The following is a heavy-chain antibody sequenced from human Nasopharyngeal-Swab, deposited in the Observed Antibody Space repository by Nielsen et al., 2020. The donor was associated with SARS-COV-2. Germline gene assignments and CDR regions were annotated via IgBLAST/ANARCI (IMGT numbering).Heavy chain of an antibody. V-gene: IGHV3-15*01. J-gene: IGHJ5*02. CDR2: IKSKTDGGTT. Sequence: WIRQPPGKGLEWVGRIKSKTDGGTTDYAAPVKGRFTISRDDSKNTLYQQMNSLKTKDTAVYYCTTDLRSAGLTKNRLLLWFGELRRTNWFDPWGQGTLVTVSS. D-gene: IGHD3-10*01. CDR3: TTDLRSAGLTKNRLLLWFGELRRTNWFDP.